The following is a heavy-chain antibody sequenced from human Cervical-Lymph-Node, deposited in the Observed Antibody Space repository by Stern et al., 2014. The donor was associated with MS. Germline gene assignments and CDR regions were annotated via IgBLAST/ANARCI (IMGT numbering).Heavy chain of an antibody. CDR2: IIPIFGTA. J-gene: IGHJ4*02. CDR1: GGTFSSYA. V-gene: IGHV1-69*06. CDR3: ARDSGSSWYEGYFDY. Sequence: QVQLGQSGAEVKKPGSSVKVSCKASGGTFSSYAISWVRQAPGQGLEWMGGIIPIFGTADYAQKFQGRVTITADKSTNTVYMKLSSLRSEDTAVYYCARDSGSSWYEGYFDYWGQGTLVTVSS. D-gene: IGHD6-13*01.